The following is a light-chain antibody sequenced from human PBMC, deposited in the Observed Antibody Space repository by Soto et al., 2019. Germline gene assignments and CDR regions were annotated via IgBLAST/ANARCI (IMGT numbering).Light chain of an antibody. V-gene: IGKV1-5*03. CDR1: QSISSW. CDR3: QQSNSYSVA. CDR2: AAS. J-gene: IGKJ1*01. Sequence: DIQMTQSPSSLSASVGDRVTITRRASQSISSWLAWYQQKPGKAPKLLIYAASSLQTGVPSRFSGSGSGTDFTLTINSLQPEDFATYSCQQSNSYSVAFGQGTKVEI.